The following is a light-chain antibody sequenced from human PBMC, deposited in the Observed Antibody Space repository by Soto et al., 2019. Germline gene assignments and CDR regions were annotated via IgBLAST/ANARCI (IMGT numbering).Light chain of an antibody. CDR1: NNDVGGFNF. Sequence: QSALTQPASVSGSPGQSITISCTGTNNDVGGFNFVSWYQQHPGKVPKLLIYDGDDRPSGVSNRFSGSRSGNTASLTISGLQAEDEADYYCSSYTGRSTVIFGGGTKVTVL. J-gene: IGLJ2*01. CDR2: DGD. CDR3: SSYTGRSTVI. V-gene: IGLV2-14*03.